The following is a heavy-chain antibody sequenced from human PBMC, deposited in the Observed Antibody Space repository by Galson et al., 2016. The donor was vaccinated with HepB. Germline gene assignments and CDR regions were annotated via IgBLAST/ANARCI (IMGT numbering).Heavy chain of an antibody. CDR2: IEQDGSEI. CDR1: GITFSRYW. Sequence: SLRLSCAGSGITFSRYWMSWVRQAPGKGLEWVANIEQDGSEINYADSVKGRFTISRDNAKNSAFLQMNSLRGEDTAVYYCVGGIGWLPDYWGQGTLVTASS. V-gene: IGHV3-7*02. CDR3: VGGIGWLPDY. D-gene: IGHD6-19*01. J-gene: IGHJ4*02.